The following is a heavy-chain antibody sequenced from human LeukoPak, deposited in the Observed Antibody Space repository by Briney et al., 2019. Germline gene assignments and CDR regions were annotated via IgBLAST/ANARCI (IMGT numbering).Heavy chain of an antibody. Sequence: GGSLRLSCAASGFTFGSYAMSWVRQAPGKGLEWVSAISGSGGSTYYADSVKGRFTISRDNSKNTLYLQMNSLRAEDTAVYYCAKGIAAAGTGSDYWGQGTLVTVSS. CDR2: ISGSGGST. J-gene: IGHJ4*02. CDR3: AKGIAAAGTGSDY. V-gene: IGHV3-23*01. D-gene: IGHD6-13*01. CDR1: GFTFGSYA.